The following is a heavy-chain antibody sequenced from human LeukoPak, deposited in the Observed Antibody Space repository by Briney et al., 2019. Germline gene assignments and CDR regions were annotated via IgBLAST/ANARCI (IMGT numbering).Heavy chain of an antibody. Sequence: GASVKVSCKVSGYTLTELSMHWVRQAPGKGLEWMGGFDPEDGETIYAQKFQGRVTMTEDTSTDTAYMELSSLRSEDTAVYYCATGGPLPTYYYDSSGRKEYFQRWGQGTLVTVSS. V-gene: IGHV1-24*01. CDR1: GYTLTELS. CDR2: FDPEDGET. D-gene: IGHD3-22*01. CDR3: ATGGPLPTYYYDSSGRKEYFQR. J-gene: IGHJ1*01.